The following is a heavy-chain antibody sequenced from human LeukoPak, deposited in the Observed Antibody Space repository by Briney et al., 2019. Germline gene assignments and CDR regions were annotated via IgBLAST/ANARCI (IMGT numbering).Heavy chain of an antibody. V-gene: IGHV1-2*02. Sequence: ASVKVSCKASGYTFTGYYMHWVRQAPGQGLEWMGWINPNSGGTNYAQKFQGRVTMTRDTSISTAYMELSRLRSDDTAVYYCARGETGYSSGWFDYWGQGTLVTVSS. CDR3: ARGETGYSSGWFDY. J-gene: IGHJ4*02. CDR2: INPNSGGT. CDR1: GYTFTGYY. D-gene: IGHD6-19*01.